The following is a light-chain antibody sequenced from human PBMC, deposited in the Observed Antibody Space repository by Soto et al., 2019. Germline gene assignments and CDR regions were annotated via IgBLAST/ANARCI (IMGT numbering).Light chain of an antibody. V-gene: IGKV3D-7*01. CDR2: AAS. CDR3: QQYNSYPWT. J-gene: IGKJ1*01. Sequence: ELVLTQSPGTLSLSPGERATLSCRASQRVNSNYLAWYQQRPGQAPRLLIYAASTRATGMPARFSGSGSGTEFTLTISSLQPDDFATYYCQQYNSYPWTFGQGTKVDIK. CDR1: QRVNSNY.